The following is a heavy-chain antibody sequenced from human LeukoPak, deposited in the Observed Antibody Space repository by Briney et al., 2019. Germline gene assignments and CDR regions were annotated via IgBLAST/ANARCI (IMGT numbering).Heavy chain of an antibody. CDR1: GFTSYNYA. CDR3: ATYSSLNAREFQY. D-gene: IGHD3-22*01. Sequence: GGSLRLSCAASGFTSYNYAMNWVRQAPGKGLEWVSAISGSGGSTFYADSVQGRFTISRDTSTHTLYLQMNSLRAEDTAVYYCATYSSLNAREFQYWGQGTLVTVSS. J-gene: IGHJ1*01. V-gene: IGHV3-23*01. CDR2: ISGSGGST.